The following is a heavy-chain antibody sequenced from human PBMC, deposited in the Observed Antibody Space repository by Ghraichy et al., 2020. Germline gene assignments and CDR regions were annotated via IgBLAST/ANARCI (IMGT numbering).Heavy chain of an antibody. CDR2: IRYDGSNK. V-gene: IGHV3-30*02. D-gene: IGHD1-14*01. Sequence: GGSLRLSCAASGFTFSSYGMHWVRQAPGKGLEWVAFIRYDGSNKYYADSVKGRFTISRDNSKNTLYLQMNSLRAEDTAVYYCAKDRPLKLPEELWGQGTMVTVSS. CDR1: GFTFSSYG. CDR3: AKDRPLKLPEEL. J-gene: IGHJ3*01.